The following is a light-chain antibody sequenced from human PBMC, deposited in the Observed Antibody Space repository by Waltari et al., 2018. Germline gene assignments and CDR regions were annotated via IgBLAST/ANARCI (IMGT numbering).Light chain of an antibody. Sequence: IQMTQSPSSLSASVGDRGTITCRSSQGIRNYLAWYQQKPGKTPKLLIYAASTLQSGVPSRFSGSGSGTDFTLTISSLQPEDVAAYYCQQYYSIPWTFGQGTKVEIK. J-gene: IGKJ1*01. CDR2: AAS. CDR1: QGIRNY. CDR3: QQYYSIPWT. V-gene: IGKV1-27*01.